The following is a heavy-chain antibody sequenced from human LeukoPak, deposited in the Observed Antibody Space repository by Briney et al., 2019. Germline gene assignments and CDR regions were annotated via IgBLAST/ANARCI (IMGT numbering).Heavy chain of an antibody. Sequence: SETLSLTCTVSGGSISSYYWSWTRQPPGKGLEWIGYIYYSGSTNYNPSLKSRVTISVDTSKNQFSLKLSSVTAADTAVYYCARRVAVAGTLASAFDIWGQGTMVTVSS. D-gene: IGHD6-19*01. CDR3: ARRVAVAGTLASAFDI. V-gene: IGHV4-59*08. J-gene: IGHJ3*02. CDR1: GGSISSYY. CDR2: IYYSGST.